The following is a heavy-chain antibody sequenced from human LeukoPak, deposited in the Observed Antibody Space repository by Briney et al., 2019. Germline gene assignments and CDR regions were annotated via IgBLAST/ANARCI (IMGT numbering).Heavy chain of an antibody. V-gene: IGHV1-69*04. Sequence: SVKVSCKASGGTFSSYAISWVRQAPGQGLEWMGRIIPIFGIANYAQKFQGRVTITADKSTSTAYMELSSLRSEDTAVYYCRREGSRYDSSGYYYDYWGQGTLVTVSS. J-gene: IGHJ4*02. CDR3: RREGSRYDSSGYYYDY. CDR2: IIPIFGIA. D-gene: IGHD3-22*01. CDR1: GGTFSSYA.